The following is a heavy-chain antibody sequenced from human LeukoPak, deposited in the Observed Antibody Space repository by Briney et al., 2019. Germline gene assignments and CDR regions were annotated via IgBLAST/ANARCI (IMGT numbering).Heavy chain of an antibody. Sequence: SETLSLTCAVYGGSFSGYYWSWIRQPPGKGLEWIGEINHSGSTNYNPSLKSRVTISVDTSKNQFSLKLSSVTAADTAVYYCARAPWRYSYGYNYWGQETLVTVSS. CDR2: INHSGST. CDR3: ARAPWRYSYGYNY. J-gene: IGHJ4*02. V-gene: IGHV4-34*01. D-gene: IGHD5-18*01. CDR1: GGSFSGYY.